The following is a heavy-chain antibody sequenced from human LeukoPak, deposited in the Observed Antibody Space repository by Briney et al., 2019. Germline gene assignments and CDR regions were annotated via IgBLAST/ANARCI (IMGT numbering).Heavy chain of an antibody. CDR1: GGSISSSSYY. D-gene: IGHD5-12*01. CDR2: INHSGST. CDR3: ARAYSGYAAAFDI. Sequence: SETLSLTCTVSGGSISSSSYYWGWIRQPPGKGLEWIGEINHSGSTNYNPSFKSRVTISVDTSRNQFSLKLSSVTAADTAVYYCARAYSGYAAAFDIWGQGTMVTVSS. J-gene: IGHJ3*02. V-gene: IGHV4-39*07.